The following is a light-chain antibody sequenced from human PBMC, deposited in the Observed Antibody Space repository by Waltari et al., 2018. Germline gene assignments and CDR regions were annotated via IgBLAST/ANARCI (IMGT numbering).Light chain of an antibody. V-gene: IGKV3-20*01. J-gene: IGKJ1*01. CDR2: DAS. CDR3: QKYGTLPAT. CDR1: QSVSRT. Sequence: EIALTQSPGTPSLSPGERATLSCRASQSVSRTLALYQQKPGQAPRLLIYDASTRATGIPDRFSVSGSGTDFSLTISRLEPEDFAVYYCQKYGTLPATFGQGTKVEIK.